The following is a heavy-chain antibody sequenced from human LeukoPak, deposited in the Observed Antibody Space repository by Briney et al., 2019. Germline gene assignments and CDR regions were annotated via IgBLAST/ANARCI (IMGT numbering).Heavy chain of an antibody. V-gene: IGHV3-48*04. CDR1: GFTFNTCS. J-gene: IGHJ4*02. Sequence: GGSLRLSCVASGFTFNTCSMNWFRQAPGKGLEWISYISGSSATIYYADSVKGRFTISRDNAKNSLYLQMNSLRAEDTAVYYCARGRDLFDSWGQGTLVIVSS. CDR3: ARGRDLFDS. CDR2: ISGSSATI.